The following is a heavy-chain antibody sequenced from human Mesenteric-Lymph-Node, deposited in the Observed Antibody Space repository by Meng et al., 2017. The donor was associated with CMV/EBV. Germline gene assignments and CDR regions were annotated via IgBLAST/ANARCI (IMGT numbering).Heavy chain of an antibody. CDR1: GFTFSSYA. Sequence: GESLKISCAASGFTFSSYAMHWVRQAPGKGLEYVSAISSNGGSTYYADSVKGRFTISRDNSKNTLYLQMGSLRAEDMAVYYCARDPSVNLRFLEWLLDVWGQGTTVTVSS. CDR3: ARDPSVNLRFLEWLLDV. V-gene: IGHV3-64*02. D-gene: IGHD3-3*01. CDR2: ISSNGGST. J-gene: IGHJ6*02.